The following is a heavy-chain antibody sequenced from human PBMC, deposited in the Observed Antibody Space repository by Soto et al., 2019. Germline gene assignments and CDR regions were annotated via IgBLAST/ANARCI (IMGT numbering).Heavy chain of an antibody. CDR3: ARGLRWHSYGPYFDY. V-gene: IGHV3-30-3*01. J-gene: IGHJ4*02. D-gene: IGHD5-18*01. CDR1: GFTFSSYA. Sequence: QVQLVESGGGVVQPGRSLRLSCAASGFTFSSYAMHWVRQAPGKGLEWVAVISYDGSNKYYADSVKGRFTISRDNSKNTLYLQMNSLRAEDTAVYYCARGLRWHSYGPYFDYWGQGTLVTVSS. CDR2: ISYDGSNK.